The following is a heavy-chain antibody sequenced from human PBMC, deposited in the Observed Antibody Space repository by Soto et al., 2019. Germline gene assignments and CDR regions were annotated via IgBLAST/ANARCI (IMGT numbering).Heavy chain of an antibody. CDR1: GFTFGDSY. Sequence: GGSLRLSCAGSGFTFGDSYMSWIRQAPGKGLEWLSYISPGSRYPAYADSVKGRFTISRDNAKNSLYLQMNSLRAEDTAVYYCARDTSSSWTNWFDPWGQGTLVTVSS. J-gene: IGHJ5*02. CDR3: ARDTSSSWTNWFDP. CDR2: ISPGSRYP. D-gene: IGHD6-13*01. V-gene: IGHV3-11*06.